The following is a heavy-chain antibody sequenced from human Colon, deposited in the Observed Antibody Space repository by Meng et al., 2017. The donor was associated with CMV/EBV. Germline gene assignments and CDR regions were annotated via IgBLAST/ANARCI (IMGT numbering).Heavy chain of an antibody. Sequence: GGSLRLSCAASGFTLSAFAMGWVRQAPGKGLEWVSSVYYGGTTHYADSVKGRFTISRDTSMDTLYLQLNNLRVEDTAVYYCAKGLNSGSRCNAFDILGQGTVVTVSS. D-gene: IGHD3-22*01. J-gene: IGHJ3*02. V-gene: IGHV3-23*01. CDR1: GFTLSAFA. CDR2: YYGGTT. CDR3: AKGLNSGSRCNAFDI.